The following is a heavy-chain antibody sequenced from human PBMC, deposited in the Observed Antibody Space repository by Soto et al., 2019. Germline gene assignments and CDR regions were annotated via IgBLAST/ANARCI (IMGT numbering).Heavy chain of an antibody. Sequence: PGGSLRLSCTASGFTFGDYAMSWFRQAPGKGLEWVVFIRSKAYGGTTGYAASVKGRFTISRDDSKSIAYLQMNSLKTEVTAVYYCTRRYYDYIWGSYRPKYYFDYWGQGTLVTVSS. V-gene: IGHV3-49*03. CDR1: GFTFGDYA. CDR3: TRRYYDYIWGSYRPKYYFDY. CDR2: IRSKAYGGTT. D-gene: IGHD3-16*02. J-gene: IGHJ4*02.